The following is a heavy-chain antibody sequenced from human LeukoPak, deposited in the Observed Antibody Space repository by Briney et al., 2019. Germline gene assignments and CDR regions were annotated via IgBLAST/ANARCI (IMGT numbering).Heavy chain of an antibody. CDR2: INPNSGGT. CDR3: ASVLNGDYYFDY. CDR1: GYTFTGYY. Sequence: GASVKVSCKASGYTFTGYYMHWVRQAPGQGLEWMGWINPNSGGTNYAQKLQGRVTMTRDTSISTAYMELSRLRSDDTAVYYCASVLNGDYYFDYWGQGTLVTVSS. D-gene: IGHD4-17*01. V-gene: IGHV1-2*02. J-gene: IGHJ4*02.